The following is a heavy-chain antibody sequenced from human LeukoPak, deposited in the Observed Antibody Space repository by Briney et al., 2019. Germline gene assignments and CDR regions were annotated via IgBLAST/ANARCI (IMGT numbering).Heavy chain of an antibody. CDR1: GRSISSGSYY. V-gene: IGHV4-39*01. D-gene: IGHD2/OR15-2a*01. J-gene: IGHJ2*01. CDR3: ARTFRSYWYFDL. Sequence: SETLSLTCTVSGRSISSGSYYWGWIRQPPGKGLEWIGTIYYSGSTYYNPSLKSRVTISVDTSKNQFSLKLSSVTAADTAVYYCARTFRSYWYFDLWGRGTLVTVSS. CDR2: IYYSGST.